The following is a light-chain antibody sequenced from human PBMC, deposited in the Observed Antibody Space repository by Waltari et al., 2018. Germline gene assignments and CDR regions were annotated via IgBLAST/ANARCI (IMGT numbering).Light chain of an antibody. CDR3: ATWDDTLKGPV. J-gene: IGLJ2*01. CDR1: SSNIGSNP. Sequence: QSMLTQPPSGSGTPGQRVTISCSGSSSNIGSNPVNWYQQLPRTAPKLVIFSNNERPSGVPARFSASKSGTSASLAISGLQSEDEANYYCATWDDTLKGPVFGGGTKLIVL. CDR2: SNN. V-gene: IGLV1-44*01.